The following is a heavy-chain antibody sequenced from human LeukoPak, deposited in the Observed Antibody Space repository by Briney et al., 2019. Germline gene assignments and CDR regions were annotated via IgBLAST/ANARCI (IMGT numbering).Heavy chain of an antibody. D-gene: IGHD3-22*01. CDR1: GGSISTSNYY. CDR2: IYYSGRT. V-gene: IGHV4-39*01. J-gene: IGHJ4*02. Sequence: NPSETLSLTCSVSGGSISTSNYYWGWIRQPPGKGLEWIANIYYSGRTYYNPSLKSRVTISMDTSKNQFSLKLSFVTAADTAVYYCARLYYYDSSGPPLWGQGTLVTVSS. CDR3: ARLYYYDSSGPPL.